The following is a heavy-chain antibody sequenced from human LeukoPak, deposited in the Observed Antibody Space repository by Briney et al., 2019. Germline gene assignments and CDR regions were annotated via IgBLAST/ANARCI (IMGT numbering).Heavy chain of an antibody. CDR2: IRYDGSNK. CDR1: GFTFSSYG. D-gene: IGHD6-13*01. Sequence: GGSLRLSCAASGFTFSSYGMHWVRQAPGKGLEWVAFIRYDGSNKYYADSVKGRFTISRDNSKNTLYLQMNSLRAEDTAVYYCARGGSSSWYAGYWGQGTLVTVSS. CDR3: ARGGSSSWYAGY. J-gene: IGHJ4*02. V-gene: IGHV3-30*02.